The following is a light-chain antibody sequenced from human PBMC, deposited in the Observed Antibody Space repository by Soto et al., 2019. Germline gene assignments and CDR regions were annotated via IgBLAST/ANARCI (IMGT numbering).Light chain of an antibody. CDR3: LLNGARDWV. J-gene: IGLJ3*02. CDR2: DTS. Sequence: QAVVTQEPSLTVSPGGTVTLTCGSSIEAVTSGHYPYWFQPKPGQAPRTLIYDTSNRHSWTPSRFSGSLLGGKAALTLSGAQPEDEADYYCLLNGARDWVFGGGTKLTVL. V-gene: IGLV7-46*01. CDR1: IEAVTSGHY.